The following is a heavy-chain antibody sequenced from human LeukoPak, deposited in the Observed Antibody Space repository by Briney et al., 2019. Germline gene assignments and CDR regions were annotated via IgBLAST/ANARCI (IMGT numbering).Heavy chain of an antibody. Sequence: ASVKVSCKASGGTFSSYAISWVRQAPGQGLEWMGRIIPIFGTANYAQKFQGRGTITTDESTSTAYMELSSLRSEDTAVYYCARGSKVLEWPTENWFDPWGQGTLVTVSS. V-gene: IGHV1-69*05. CDR3: ARGSKVLEWPTENWFDP. CDR1: GGTFSSYA. J-gene: IGHJ5*02. CDR2: IIPIFGTA. D-gene: IGHD3-3*01.